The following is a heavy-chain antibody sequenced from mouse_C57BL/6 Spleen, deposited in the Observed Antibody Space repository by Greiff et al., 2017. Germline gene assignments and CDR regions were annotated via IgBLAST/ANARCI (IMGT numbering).Heavy chain of an antibody. Sequence: QVQLQQSGAELAKPGASVKLSCKASGYTFTSYWMHWVKQRPGQGLEWIGYINPSSGYTKYNQKFKDKATLTADKSSSTAYMQLSSLTYEDTAVYYCARKRDGYYGGFDYWGQGTTLTVAS. V-gene: IGHV1-7*01. J-gene: IGHJ2*01. D-gene: IGHD2-3*01. CDR3: ARKRDGYYGGFDY. CDR2: INPSSGYT. CDR1: GYTFTSYW.